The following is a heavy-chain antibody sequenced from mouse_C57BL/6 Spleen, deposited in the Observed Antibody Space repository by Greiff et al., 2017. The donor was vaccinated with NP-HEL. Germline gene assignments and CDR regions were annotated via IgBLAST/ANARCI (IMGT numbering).Heavy chain of an antibody. CDR2: IYPGDGDT. Sequence: VQLQQSGPELVKPGASVKISCKASGYAFSSSWMNWVTQRPGKGLEWIGRIYPGDGDTNYNGKFKGKATLTADKSSSTAYMQLSSLTSEDSAVYFCARGWANFDYWGQGTTLTVSS. CDR3: ARGWANFDY. J-gene: IGHJ2*01. CDR1: GYAFSSSW. V-gene: IGHV1-82*01. D-gene: IGHD3-3*01.